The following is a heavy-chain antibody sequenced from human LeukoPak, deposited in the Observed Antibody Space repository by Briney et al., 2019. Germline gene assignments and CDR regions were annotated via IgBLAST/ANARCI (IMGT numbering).Heavy chain of an antibody. J-gene: IGHJ4*02. V-gene: IGHV1-18*01. CDR1: GYPFTRYG. CDR2: INNDNGNT. D-gene: IGHD2-2*01. CDR3: ATYYCSTTSCYPYLFDY. Sequence: GDSVKVSCKASGYPFTRYGISWVRQAPGQGLEWMGWINNDNGNTKYAQKFQGRVTMTTDTSTSTAHMELRSPRSDDTAVYYCATYYCSTTSCYPYLFDYWGQGTLVTVSS.